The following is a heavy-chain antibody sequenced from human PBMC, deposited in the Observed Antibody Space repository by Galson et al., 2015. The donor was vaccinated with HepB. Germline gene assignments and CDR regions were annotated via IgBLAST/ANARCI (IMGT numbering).Heavy chain of an antibody. Sequence: SLRLSCAASGFTFSKYWMTWVRQAPGRGLEWVANIKQDGREKYYVDSVKGRFTISRDNAENSLYLQMNSLRAEDTAVYYCASGRGWFLGWGQGTLVTVSS. CDR2: IKQDGREK. CDR3: ASGRGWFLG. V-gene: IGHV3-7*01. CDR1: GFTFSKYW. J-gene: IGHJ4*02. D-gene: IGHD6-19*01.